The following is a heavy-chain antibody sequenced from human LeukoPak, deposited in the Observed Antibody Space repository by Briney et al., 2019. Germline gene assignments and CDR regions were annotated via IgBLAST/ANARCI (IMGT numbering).Heavy chain of an antibody. CDR3: ARSPPEYYYDSSCFLGGY. CDR1: GFTFSSYS. D-gene: IGHD3-22*01. J-gene: IGHJ4*02. V-gene: IGHV3-21*01. Sequence: XGSLRLSCAASGFTFSSYSMNWVRQAPGKGLEWVSSISTSSSYIYYADSVKGRFTISRDNSKNTLYLQMNSLRAEDTAVYYCARSPPEYYYDSSCFLGGYWGQGTLVTVSS. CDR2: ISTSSSYI.